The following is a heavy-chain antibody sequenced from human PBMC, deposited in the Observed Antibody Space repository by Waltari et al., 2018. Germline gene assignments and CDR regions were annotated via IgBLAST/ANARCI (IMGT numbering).Heavy chain of an antibody. CDR2: IYQSGSS. CDR3: VAAKEYYYDGSGDDAFET. Sequence: QVQLQESGPGLAKSSETLSLPCSVSGYSMRSGYYWGWFRQPPRKGLEWIASIYQSGSSYYNPSLRSRVTISVDTSRNQFSLEMTSVTATDTATYYCVAAKEYYYDGSGDDAFETWGQGTLVTVSS. CDR1: GYSMRSGYY. J-gene: IGHJ3*02. V-gene: IGHV4-38-2*01. D-gene: IGHD3-22*01.